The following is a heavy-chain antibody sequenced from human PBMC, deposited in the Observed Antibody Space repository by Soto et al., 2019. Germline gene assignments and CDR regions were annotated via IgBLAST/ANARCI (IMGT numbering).Heavy chain of an antibody. V-gene: IGHV3-15*07. Sequence: EVQLVESGGGLVKPGGSLRLSCATYGFTFNDAWLSWVRQAPGKGLEWVGRLKGRNVGGTIDYAAPVTGRFTISSDESQNTLHLQMNRLKIEDTAVYCCTTEFGYSSGHCDRWGQGALVTVPS. J-gene: IGHJ5*02. CDR3: TTEFGYSSGHCDR. CDR1: GFTFNDAW. CDR2: LKGRNVGGTI. D-gene: IGHD6-19*01.